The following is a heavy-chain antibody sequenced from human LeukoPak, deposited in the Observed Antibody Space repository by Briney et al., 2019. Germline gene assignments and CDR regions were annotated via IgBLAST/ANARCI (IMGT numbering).Heavy chain of an antibody. V-gene: IGHV4-34*01. CDR2: INHSGST. D-gene: IGHD3-10*01. Sequence: SETLSLTCAVYGGSFSGYYWSWIRQPPGKGLEWIGEINHSGSTNYNPSLKSRVTISVDTSKNQFSLKLSSVTAADTAVYYCARVAVVRGGYYFDYWGQGTLVTVSS. J-gene: IGHJ4*02. CDR1: GGSFSGYY. CDR3: ARVAVVRGGYYFDY.